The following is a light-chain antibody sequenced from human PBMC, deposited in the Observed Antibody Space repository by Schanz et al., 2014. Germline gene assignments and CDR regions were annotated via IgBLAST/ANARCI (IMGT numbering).Light chain of an antibody. V-gene: IGKV3-20*01. Sequence: EIVLTQSPGTLSLSPGERATLSCRASQTVSSNYLAWYQQKPGQAPRLLIYGASSRATGIPDRFSGSGSGTDFTLTISRLEPEDFAVYYCQQYDALRTFGQGTKVEIK. J-gene: IGKJ1*01. CDR1: QTVSSNY. CDR2: GAS. CDR3: QQYDALRT.